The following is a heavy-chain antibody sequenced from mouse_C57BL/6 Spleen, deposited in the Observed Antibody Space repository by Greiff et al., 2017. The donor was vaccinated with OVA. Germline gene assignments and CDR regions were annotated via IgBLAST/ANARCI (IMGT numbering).Heavy chain of an antibody. CDR1: GFTFSSYA. J-gene: IGHJ4*01. CDR2: ISRGGDYI. Sequence: EVKLVESGEGLVKPGGSLKLSCAASGFTFSSYAMSWVRQTPEQRLEWVAYISRGGDYIYYADTVKGRFTLSRDNATNTLYLQMSSLKSEDTAMYYGTRSAYYSEFYAMDYWGQGTAVTVSS. D-gene: IGHD2-12*01. CDR3: TRSAYYSEFYAMDY. V-gene: IGHV5-9-1*02.